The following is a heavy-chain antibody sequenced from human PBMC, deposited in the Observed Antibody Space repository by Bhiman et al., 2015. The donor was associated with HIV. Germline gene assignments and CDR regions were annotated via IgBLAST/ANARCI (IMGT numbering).Heavy chain of an antibody. CDR1: GFTFGSYW. J-gene: IGHJ4*02. D-gene: IGHD2-15*01. CDR2: IKEDGSER. CDR3: AKDRNVVVAATPYFDS. V-gene: IGHV3-7*03. Sequence: DVQLVESGGGLVRPGGSLRLSCAASGFTFGSYWMTWVRQAPGKGLEWVANIKEDGSERYYVDSVKGRFTISRDNAKNSLYLQMNSLRVEDTALYYCAKDRNVVVAATPYFDSWGQGTLGHRLL.